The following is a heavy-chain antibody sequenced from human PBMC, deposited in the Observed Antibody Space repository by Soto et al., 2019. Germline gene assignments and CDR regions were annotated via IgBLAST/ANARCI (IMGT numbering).Heavy chain of an antibody. CDR1: GYTLTELS. CDR3: ATALPQPGSITGTHYGMDV. D-gene: IGHD1-20*01. V-gene: IGHV1-24*01. J-gene: IGHJ6*02. CDR2: VDPEDGET. Sequence: QVQLVQSGAEVKKPGASVKVSCKVSGYTLTELSMHWVRQAPGKGLEWMGGVDPEDGETIYAQKFQGRVTMTEDTSTDTAYMEMSSLRSEDMAVYYCATALPQPGSITGTHYGMDVWGQGTTVTVSS.